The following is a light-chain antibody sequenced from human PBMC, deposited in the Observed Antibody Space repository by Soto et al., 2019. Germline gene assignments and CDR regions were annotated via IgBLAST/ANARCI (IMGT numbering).Light chain of an antibody. CDR1: QSVSSY. Sequence: ENVLTQSPGTLSLSPGERATLSCRASQSVSSYLAWYQQKPGQAPRLLIYDASNRATGIPARFSGSGSGTDFTLTISRLEPEDFAVYYCQQYGSSPITFGQGTRLEI. J-gene: IGKJ5*01. CDR2: DAS. CDR3: QQYGSSPIT. V-gene: IGKV3-20*01.